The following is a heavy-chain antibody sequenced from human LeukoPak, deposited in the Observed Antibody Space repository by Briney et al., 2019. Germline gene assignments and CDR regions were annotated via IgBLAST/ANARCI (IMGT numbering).Heavy chain of an antibody. CDR2: IYYSGTT. V-gene: IGHV4-39*01. CDR1: GGSVSSTGFY. Sequence: SETLSLTRTVSGGSVSSTGFYWGWIRQPPGKGLEWIGSIYYSGTTYYNPSLKSRVTMSVDTPKNQVSLKMSSVSAADTAVYYCARLPHYDFWSGYYTHFDYWGQGTLVTVSS. J-gene: IGHJ4*02. D-gene: IGHD3-3*01. CDR3: ARLPHYDFWSGYYTHFDY.